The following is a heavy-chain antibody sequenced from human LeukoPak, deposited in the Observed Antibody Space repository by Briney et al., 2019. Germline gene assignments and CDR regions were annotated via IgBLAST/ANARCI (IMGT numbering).Heavy chain of an antibody. CDR1: GYSFTSYW. V-gene: IGHV5-51*01. J-gene: IGHJ5*02. Sequence: GESLKISCKGSGYSFTSYWIGWVRQMPGKGLEWMGIIYPGDSDTRYSPSFQGQVTISADKSISTAYLQWSSLKASDTAMYYCARGPRRPTGASWFDPWGQGTLVTVSS. CDR2: IYPGDSDT. CDR3: ARGPRRPTGASWFDP.